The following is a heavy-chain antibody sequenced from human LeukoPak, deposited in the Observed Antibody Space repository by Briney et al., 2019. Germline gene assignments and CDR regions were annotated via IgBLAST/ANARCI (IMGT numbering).Heavy chain of an antibody. D-gene: IGHD4-17*01. CDR2: INSYGSST. CDR1: GFTFSNYW. V-gene: IGHV3-74*01. Sequence: GGSLRHSCAASGFTFSNYWMHWVRPVPGKGLVGVSRINSYGSSTRYADSVKGRFTISRDNAKNTLYLQRHSLRAEDTAVYYCARDAYGNACFSWGQGTLVTVSS. J-gene: IGHJ5*02. CDR3: ARDAYGNACFS.